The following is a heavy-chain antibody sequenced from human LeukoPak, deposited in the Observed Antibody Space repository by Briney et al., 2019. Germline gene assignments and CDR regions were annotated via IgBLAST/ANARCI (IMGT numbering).Heavy chain of an antibody. CDR1: GYTLTELS. Sequence: ASVKVSCKVSGYTLTELSMHWVRQAPGKGLEWMGGFDPEDGETIYAQRFQGRVTMTEDTSTDTAYMELSSLRSEDTAVYYCATATIVVVPAAMSSDAFDIWGQGTMVTVSS. D-gene: IGHD2-2*01. CDR3: ATATIVVVPAAMSSDAFDI. J-gene: IGHJ3*02. CDR2: FDPEDGET. V-gene: IGHV1-24*01.